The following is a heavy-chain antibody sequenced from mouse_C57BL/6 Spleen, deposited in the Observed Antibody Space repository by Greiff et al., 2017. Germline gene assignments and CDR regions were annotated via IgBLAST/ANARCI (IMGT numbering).Heavy chain of an antibody. CDR1: GYTFTSYT. D-gene: IGHD1-1*01. Sequence: QVQLQQSGAELARPGASVKMSCKASGYTFTSYTMHWVKQRPGQGLEWIGYINPSSGYTKYNQKFKDKATLTADKSSSTAYMQLSSLTSEDSAVYYWAREGYYGSSPMDYWGQGTSVTVSS. CDR2: INPSSGYT. V-gene: IGHV1-4*01. J-gene: IGHJ4*01. CDR3: AREGYYGSSPMDY.